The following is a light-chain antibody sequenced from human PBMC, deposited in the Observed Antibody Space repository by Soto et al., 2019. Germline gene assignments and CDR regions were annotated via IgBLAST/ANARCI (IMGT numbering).Light chain of an antibody. CDR3: MQRIEFPLT. CDR2: TLS. Sequence: DIGSTRTLRYLPVTPIEPASISCRSIQSLLDSDDGNTSLNRYLQKPGQSPPLLIYTLSYRASGVPDRFSGSGSGTDFTLKISRAEAEDVGVYYCMQRIEFPLTFGGGTKVDI. CDR1: QSLLDSDDGNTS. V-gene: IGKV2-40*01. J-gene: IGKJ4*01.